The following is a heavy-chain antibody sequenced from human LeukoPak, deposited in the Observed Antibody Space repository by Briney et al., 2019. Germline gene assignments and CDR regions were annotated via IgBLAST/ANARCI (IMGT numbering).Heavy chain of an antibody. Sequence: GGSLRLSCAASGFTFSSYSMYWVRQAPGKGLEWVSSISSGNSYIYYTDSLKGRFTISRDNAENSLYLQMNSLRAEDTAVYYCARGVGIVGATRDYFDYWGQGTLVTVSS. CDR2: ISSGNSYI. J-gene: IGHJ4*02. D-gene: IGHD1-26*01. CDR1: GFTFSSYS. CDR3: ARGVGIVGATRDYFDY. V-gene: IGHV3-21*01.